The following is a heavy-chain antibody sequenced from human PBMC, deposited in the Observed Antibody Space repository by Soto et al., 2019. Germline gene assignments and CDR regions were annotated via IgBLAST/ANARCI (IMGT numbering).Heavy chain of an antibody. V-gene: IGHV4-31*03. CDR1: GGSISRSDYY. CDR2: ISHSGST. CDR3: ARDLGREIVPAALSHAFDV. D-gene: IGHD2-2*01. J-gene: IGHJ6*02. Sequence: SETLSLTCTVSGGSISRSDYYWGWIRRHPAKGLEWIGHISHSGSTYYSPSLKSRLNISRDTSKNQFSLELTSVTAADMAVYYCARDLGREIVPAALSHAFDVWGQGTTVTVSS.